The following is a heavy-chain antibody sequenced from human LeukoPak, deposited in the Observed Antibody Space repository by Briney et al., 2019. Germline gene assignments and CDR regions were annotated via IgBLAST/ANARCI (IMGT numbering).Heavy chain of an antibody. Sequence: PGRSLRLSCAASGFTFSSYGMHWVRQAPGKGLEWVAVIWYDGSNKYYADSVKGRFTISRDNSKNTLYLQMNSLRAEDAAVYYCARARYYDFWSGYYEYYYYYYGMDVWGQGTTVTVSS. CDR2: IWYDGSNK. CDR3: ARARYYDFWSGYYEYYYYYYGMDV. V-gene: IGHV3-33*01. J-gene: IGHJ6*02. CDR1: GFTFSSYG. D-gene: IGHD3-3*01.